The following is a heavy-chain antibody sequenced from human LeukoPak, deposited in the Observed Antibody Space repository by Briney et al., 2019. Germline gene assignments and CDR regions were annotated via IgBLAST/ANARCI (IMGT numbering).Heavy chain of an antibody. V-gene: IGHV1-69*04. J-gene: IGHJ3*02. CDR3: ARADMSYTGRSASDI. Sequence: ASVKVSCKASGGTFSSYAMSWVRQAPGQGLEWMGRIIPILGIAHYAQMFQGRVTITADKSTSTAYMELTSLRSEDTAVYYCARADMSYTGRSASDIWGQGTMVTVSS. CDR2: IIPILGIA. D-gene: IGHD2-15*01. CDR1: GGTFSSYA.